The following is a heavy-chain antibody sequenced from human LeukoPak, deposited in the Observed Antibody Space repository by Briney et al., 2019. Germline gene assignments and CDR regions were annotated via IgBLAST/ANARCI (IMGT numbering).Heavy chain of an antibody. Sequence: GGSLRLSCAASGFTFSTYGMHWVRQAPGKGLEWVAVISYDGSNKYYADSVKGRFTISRDNSTSTRYLQMNSLRAEDTAVYYCARDLDSSGGNYYYYGMDVWGQGTTVTVS. V-gene: IGHV3-30*03. CDR2: ISYDGSNK. CDR3: ARDLDSSGGNYYYYGMDV. D-gene: IGHD3-22*01. J-gene: IGHJ6*02. CDR1: GFTFSTYG.